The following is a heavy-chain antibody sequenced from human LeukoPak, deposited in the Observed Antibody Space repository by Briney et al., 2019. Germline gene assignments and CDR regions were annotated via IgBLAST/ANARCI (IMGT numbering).Heavy chain of an antibody. CDR3: ARRGQSTTLYYYYAMDV. CDR1: GGSISGFY. V-gene: IGHV4-59*08. J-gene: IGHJ6*02. Sequence: SSETLSLTCTVSGGSISGFYWSWIRQPPGKGLECIGYIYYSGSTNYNPSLKSRVTISLDTSKNQFSLKLSSVTAADTAVYYCARRGQSTTLYYYYAMDVWGQGTTVTVSS. CDR2: IYYSGST. D-gene: IGHD1-1*01.